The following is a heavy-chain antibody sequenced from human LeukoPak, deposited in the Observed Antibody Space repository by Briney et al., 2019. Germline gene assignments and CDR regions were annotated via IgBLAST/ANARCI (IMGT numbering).Heavy chain of an antibody. J-gene: IGHJ6*03. CDR2: INHSGST. D-gene: IGHD6-19*01. Sequence: SETLSLTCAVYGGSFSGYYWSWIRQPPGKGLEWIGEINHSGSTNYNPSLKSRVTISVDTSKNQFSLKLSSVTAADTAVYYCARVVRYSSGWYYYYYYYMDVWGKGTTVTVSS. V-gene: IGHV4-34*01. CDR1: GGSFSGYY. CDR3: ARVVRYSSGWYYYYYYYMDV.